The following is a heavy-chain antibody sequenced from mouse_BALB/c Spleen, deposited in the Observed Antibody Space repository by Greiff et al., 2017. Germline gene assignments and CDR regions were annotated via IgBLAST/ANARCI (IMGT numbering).Heavy chain of an antibody. CDR3: AIKGFAY. CDR1: GYSITSDYA. J-gene: IGHJ3*01. CDR2: ISYSGST. V-gene: IGHV3-2*02. Sequence: EVQLQESGPGLVKPSQSLSLTCTVTGYSITSDYAWNWIRQFPGNKLEWMGYISYSGSTSYNPSLKSRISITRDTSKNQFFLQLNSVTTEDTATYYCAIKGFAYWGQGTLVTVSA. D-gene: IGHD1-3*01.